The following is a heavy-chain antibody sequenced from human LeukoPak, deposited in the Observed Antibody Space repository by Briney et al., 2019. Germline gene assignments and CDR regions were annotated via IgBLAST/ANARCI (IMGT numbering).Heavy chain of an antibody. Sequence: PSETLSLTCTVSGGSISSSSYYWGWIRQSPGKGLEWIGSIYYSGSTYYNPSLKSRVTISVDKSKNQFSLKLSSVTAADTAVYYCARLAHYGSGSYYRTLPNWFDPWGQGTLVTVSS. V-gene: IGHV4-39*07. CDR1: GGSISSSSYY. D-gene: IGHD3-10*01. CDR3: ARLAHYGSGSYYRTLPNWFDP. J-gene: IGHJ5*02. CDR2: IYYSGST.